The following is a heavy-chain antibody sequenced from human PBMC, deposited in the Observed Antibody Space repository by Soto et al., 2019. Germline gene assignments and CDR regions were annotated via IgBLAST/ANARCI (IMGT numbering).Heavy chain of an antibody. CDR3: AGMGGNYSHYGMDV. V-gene: IGHV4-34*01. CDR2: INHSGGT. Sequence: QVQLQQWGAGLLKPSETLSLTCPVSGGSFSVYHWSWIRQPPGKGLEWIGEINHSGGTNYNPSLKSRVTIAVDTSKNQFSLKLSSVTAADTAVYYCAGMGGNYSHYGMDVWGQGTTVTVSS. J-gene: IGHJ6*02. CDR1: GGSFSVYH. D-gene: IGHD1-26*01.